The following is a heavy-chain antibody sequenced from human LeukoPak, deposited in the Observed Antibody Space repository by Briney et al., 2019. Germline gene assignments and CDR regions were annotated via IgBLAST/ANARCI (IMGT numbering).Heavy chain of an antibody. V-gene: IGHV3-53*01. CDR1: GFTVSSNY. CDR3: TKGDTAMVNYYYYYMDV. Sequence: GGSLRLSCAASGFTVSSNYMSWVRQAPGKGLEWVSVIYSGGSTYYADSVKGRFTISRDNSKNTLYLQMNSLRAEDTAVYYCTKGDTAMVNYYYYYMDVWGKGTTITVSS. CDR2: IYSGGST. J-gene: IGHJ6*03. D-gene: IGHD5-18*01.